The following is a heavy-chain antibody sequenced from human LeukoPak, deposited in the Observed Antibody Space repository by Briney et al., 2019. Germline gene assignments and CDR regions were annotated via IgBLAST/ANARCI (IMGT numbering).Heavy chain of an antibody. Sequence: GGSLRLSCAASGFTFSTYWMHWVRQVPGKGLVRVSRTNPDGSYTSYGDSVKGRFTISRDNAKNTLFLQMNSLTAEDTAVYYCVYDMTAPVDHWSHVTLVT. J-gene: IGHJ4*01. V-gene: IGHV3-74*01. CDR1: GFTFSTYW. CDR3: VYDMTAPVDH. D-gene: IGHD2-21*02. CDR2: TNPDGSYT.